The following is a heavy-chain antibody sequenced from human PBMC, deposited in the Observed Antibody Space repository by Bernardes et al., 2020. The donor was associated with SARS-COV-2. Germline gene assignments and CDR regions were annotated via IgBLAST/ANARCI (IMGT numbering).Heavy chain of an antibody. D-gene: IGHD6-6*01. Sequence: SETLSLTCTVSGGSISSSSYYWGWIRQPPGKGLEWIGSIYYSGSTYYNPSLKSRVTISVDTSKNQFSLKLSSVTAADTAVYYCARHPAFLSSSGEGGDFDYWGQGTLVTVSS. J-gene: IGHJ4*02. V-gene: IGHV4-39*01. CDR3: ARHPAFLSSSGEGGDFDY. CDR2: IYYSGST. CDR1: GGSISSSSYY.